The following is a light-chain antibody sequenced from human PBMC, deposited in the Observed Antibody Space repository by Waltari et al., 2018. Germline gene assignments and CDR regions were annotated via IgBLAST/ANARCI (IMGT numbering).Light chain of an antibody. J-gene: IGKJ4*02. V-gene: IGKV1-5*03. CDR1: QSISSW. CDR2: KAS. CDR3: QQYTSFSLT. Sequence: DIQMTQSPSSLSASIGDRVTFTCRASQSISSWLAWYQQKPVKAPKLLISKASTLESGVPSRFSGSGSGTEVTLTISSLQADDVATYNCQQYTSFSLTFGGGTTVEIK.